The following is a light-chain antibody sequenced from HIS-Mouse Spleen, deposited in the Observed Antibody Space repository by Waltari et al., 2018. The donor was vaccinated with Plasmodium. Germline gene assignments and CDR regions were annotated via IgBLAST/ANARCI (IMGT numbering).Light chain of an antibody. CDR1: SSDVGGYNY. J-gene: IGLJ2*01. CDR2: EVS. CDR3: SSYAGSNNLV. Sequence: QSALTQPPSASGSPGQSVTISCTGTSSDVGGYNYVSWYQQHPGKAPKLMIYEVSKRPSGVPDRLSGSKSGNTASLTASGRQAEDEADYYCSSYAGSNNLVFGGGTKLTVL. V-gene: IGLV2-8*01.